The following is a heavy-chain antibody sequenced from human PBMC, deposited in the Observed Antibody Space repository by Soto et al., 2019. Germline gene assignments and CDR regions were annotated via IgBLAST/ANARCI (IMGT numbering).Heavy chain of an antibody. CDR3: ASCPIDSGDAYFAS. Sequence: QVQLVQSGAEVRKPGASVKLSCQASGYTFTHYYIHWVRQAPGQGLEWLGIINPDTGTTSYAQTFQRRVPLATDTAASTVYVELSGLAAEAPSVYYCASCPIDSGDAYFASWGQGALVSVSS. CDR2: INPDTGTT. V-gene: IGHV1-46*01. CDR1: GYTFTHYY. J-gene: IGHJ4*02. D-gene: IGHD6-19*01.